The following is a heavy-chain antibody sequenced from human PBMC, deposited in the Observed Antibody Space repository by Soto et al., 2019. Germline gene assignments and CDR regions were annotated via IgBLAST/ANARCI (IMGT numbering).Heavy chain of an antibody. CDR3: ARHLDIVVVPSAMLVSGMDV. Sequence: SETLSLTCTVSGGSISSDSYYWGWIRQSPEKGLEWIASISYSGSTYYNPTLKSRVIISVDTSKSQFSLKLSSVTAADTAVYYCARHLDIVVVPSAMLVSGMDVWGQGTTVTVSS. V-gene: IGHV4-39*01. J-gene: IGHJ6*02. CDR1: GGSISSDSYY. CDR2: ISYSGST. D-gene: IGHD2-2*01.